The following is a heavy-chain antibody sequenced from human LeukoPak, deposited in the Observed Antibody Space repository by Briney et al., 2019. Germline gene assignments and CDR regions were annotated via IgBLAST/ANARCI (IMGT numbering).Heavy chain of an antibody. CDR1: GYTFTSYY. D-gene: IGHD6-13*01. CDR3: ARFPASSSWYKGELFDY. CDR2: INPSGGST. J-gene: IGHJ4*02. Sequence: ASVKVSCKASGYTFTSYYMHWVRQAPGQGLERMGIINPSGGSTSYAQKFQGRVTMTRDTSTSTVYMELSSLRSEDTAVYYCARFPASSSWYKGELFDYWGQGTLVTVSS. V-gene: IGHV1-46*01.